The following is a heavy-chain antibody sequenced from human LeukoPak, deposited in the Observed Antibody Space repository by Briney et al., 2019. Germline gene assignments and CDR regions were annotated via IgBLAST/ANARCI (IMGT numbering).Heavy chain of an antibody. V-gene: IGHV4-34*01. D-gene: IGHD3-22*01. CDR3: ARADPYYYDSSGYYYVFDY. Sequence: SETLSLTCAVYGGSFSGYYWSWIRQPPGKGLEWIGEINHSGSTNYNPSLKSRVTISVDTSKNQFSLKLSSVTAADTAVYYCARADPYYYDSSGYYYVFDYWGQGTLVTVSS. J-gene: IGHJ4*02. CDR2: INHSGST. CDR1: GGSFSGYY.